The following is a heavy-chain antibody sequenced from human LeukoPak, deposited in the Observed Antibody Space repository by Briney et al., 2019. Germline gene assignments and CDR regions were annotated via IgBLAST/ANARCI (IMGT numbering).Heavy chain of an antibody. CDR1: GYNFTNYW. V-gene: IGHV5-51*01. J-gene: IGHJ3*02. CDR3: ARSGHVVVVQYAFDI. CDR2: IYPGDSDT. D-gene: IGHD2-21*01. Sequence: GESLKISCRASGYNFTNYWIGWVRQMPGKGLDWMGIIYPGDSDTRYSPSFQGQVTISADKSISTAYLQWSSLKASDTAMYYCARSGHVVVVQYAFDIWGLGTKVSVSS.